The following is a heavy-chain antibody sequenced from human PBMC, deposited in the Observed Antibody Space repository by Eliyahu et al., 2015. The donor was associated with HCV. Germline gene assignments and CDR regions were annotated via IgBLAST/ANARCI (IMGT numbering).Heavy chain of an antibody. D-gene: IGHD2-15*01. J-gene: IGHJ4*02. V-gene: IGHV3-15*01. CDR3: TTDSVVASPDY. Sequence: EVQLVESGGDLVKPGGSLRLSCTTXGFYXNSAWMKWVRXAPGKGLEWVARIYXKVDGGTVDYAAPVKGRFLISRDDSTSMLYLQMNSLKIEDTGVYYCTTDSVVASPDYWGQGTLVTVSS. CDR2: IYXKVDGGTV. CDR1: GFYXNSAW.